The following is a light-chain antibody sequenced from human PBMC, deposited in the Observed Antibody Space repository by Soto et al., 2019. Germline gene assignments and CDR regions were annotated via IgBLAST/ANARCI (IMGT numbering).Light chain of an antibody. CDR1: QTISIH. Sequence: DIQITQSQYSLSASVGDTFTITFRASQTISIHLNWYQQKPGKAPKLLVYAASSLQTGVPSKFTGSGSGTDFTLTISSLQPEDFAIYYCQPTYTTPEITFGQGTRLEIK. CDR3: QPTYTTPEIT. J-gene: IGKJ5*01. V-gene: IGKV1-39*01. CDR2: AAS.